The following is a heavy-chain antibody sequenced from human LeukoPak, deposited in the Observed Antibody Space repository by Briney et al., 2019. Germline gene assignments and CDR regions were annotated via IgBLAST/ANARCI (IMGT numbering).Heavy chain of an antibody. CDR3: TTGNSY. Sequence: GGSLRLSCAASGFTFSNAWMSWVRQAPGKGLEWVGRIKRKTDGGTTDYAAPVKGRFTILRDDSKNTPYLQMNSLKTEDTAVYYCTTGNSYWGQGTLVTVSS. CDR1: GFTFSNAW. J-gene: IGHJ4*02. CDR2: IKRKTDGGTT. V-gene: IGHV3-15*01.